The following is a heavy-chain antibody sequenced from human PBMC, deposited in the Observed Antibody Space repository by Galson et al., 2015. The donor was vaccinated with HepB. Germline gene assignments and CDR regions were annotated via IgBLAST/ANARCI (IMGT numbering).Heavy chain of an antibody. CDR1: GYSFTSYW. Sequence: QSGAEVKKPGESLRISCKGSGYSFTSYWISWVRQMPGKGLEWMGRIDPSDSYTNYSPSFQGHVTISADKSISTAYLQWSSLKASDTAMYYCARHGAVTRKGGAFDIWGQGTMVTVSS. CDR3: ARHGAVTRKGGAFDI. CDR2: IDPSDSYT. D-gene: IGHD4-17*01. J-gene: IGHJ3*02. V-gene: IGHV5-10-1*01.